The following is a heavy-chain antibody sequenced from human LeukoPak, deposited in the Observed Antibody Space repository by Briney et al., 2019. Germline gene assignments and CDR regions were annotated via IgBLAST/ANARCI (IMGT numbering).Heavy chain of an antibody. D-gene: IGHD5-12*01. V-gene: IGHV3-15*01. J-gene: IGHJ4*02. CDR3: TWMATIFTVDY. Sequence: GGSLRLSCVLSGLTFSDAWMSWVRQAPGKGLEWVGRIRNDRITDYAAPVQGRFSISRDNSKNTFYLQMNSLRTEDTGMYCCTWMATIFTVDYWGQGTLVTVSS. CDR1: GLTFSDAW. CDR2: IRNDRIT.